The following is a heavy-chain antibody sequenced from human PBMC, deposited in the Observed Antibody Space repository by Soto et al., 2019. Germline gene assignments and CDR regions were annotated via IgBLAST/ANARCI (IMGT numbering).Heavy chain of an antibody. CDR3: EKNEKRRPCFDT. V-gene: IGHV4-31*06. Sequence: PSETLSLTCTVSGGSISNGNYYWTWIRQLPGKGLEWIGNIYYTGSTSYNPSLKSRVTISIDTSKNQFSLKLRSVVAADTAMYYPEKNEKRRPCFDTWGQGTLVTVSS. J-gene: IGHJ5*02. CDR2: IYYTGST. CDR1: GGSISNGNYY.